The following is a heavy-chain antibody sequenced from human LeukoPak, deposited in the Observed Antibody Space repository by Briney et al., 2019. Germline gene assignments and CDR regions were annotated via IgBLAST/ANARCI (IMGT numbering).Heavy chain of an antibody. V-gene: IGHV5-51*01. D-gene: IGHD2/OR15-2a*01. J-gene: IGHJ4*02. CDR2: IYPGDSDT. CDR1: GYXFTTYW. CDR3: ARVMTTLTGFDF. Sequence: GESLKISCNGSGYXFTTYWICWVRQMPGKGLEWMGIIYPGDSDTRYSPSFQGQVTISADKSITTAYLQWSSLKASDTAMYYCARVMTTLTGFDFWGQGTLVTVSS.